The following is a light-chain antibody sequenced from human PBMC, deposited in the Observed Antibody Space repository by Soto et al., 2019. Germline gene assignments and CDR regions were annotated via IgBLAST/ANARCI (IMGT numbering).Light chain of an antibody. CDR1: SSDVGGYNY. Sequence: QSDLTQPASVSGSPGQSITISCTGTSSDVGGYNYVSWYQQHPGKAPKLVIYEVTKRPSGVSNRFSGSKSGNTASLTISGLQAEDETDYYCSSYTSTNHVVFGGGTKLTVL. V-gene: IGLV2-14*01. CDR3: SSYTSTNHVV. J-gene: IGLJ2*01. CDR2: EVT.